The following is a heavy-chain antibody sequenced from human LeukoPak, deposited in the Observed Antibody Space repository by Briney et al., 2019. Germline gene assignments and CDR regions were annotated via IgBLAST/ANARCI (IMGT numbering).Heavy chain of an antibody. V-gene: IGHV3-21*01. Sequence: GGSLRLSCAASGFTFSSYSMNWVRQAPGKGLEWVSSISSSSSYIYYADSVKGRFTISRDNSENTLYLQMNSLRAEDTAVYYCAKGGAAAGTLYLQYWGQGTLVTVSS. CDR2: ISSSSSYI. D-gene: IGHD6-13*01. J-gene: IGHJ1*01. CDR1: GFTFSSYS. CDR3: AKGGAAAGTLYLQY.